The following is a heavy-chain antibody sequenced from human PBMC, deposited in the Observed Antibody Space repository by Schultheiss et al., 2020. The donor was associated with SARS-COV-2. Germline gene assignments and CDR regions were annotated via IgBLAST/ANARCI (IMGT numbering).Heavy chain of an antibody. D-gene: IGHD5-12*01. CDR3: AREGSLISGSLPY. V-gene: IGHV4-39*02. J-gene: IGHJ4*02. CDR1: GGSISSSSYY. CDR2: IYYSGST. Sequence: SETLSLTCTVSGGSISSSSYYWGWIRQPPGKGLEWIGSIYYSGSTYYNPSLKSRVTISVDTSKNQFSLKLSSVTAADTAVYYCAREGSLISGSLPYWGQGTLVTVSS.